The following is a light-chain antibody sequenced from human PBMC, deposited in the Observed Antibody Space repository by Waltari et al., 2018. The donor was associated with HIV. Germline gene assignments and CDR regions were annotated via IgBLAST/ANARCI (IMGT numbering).Light chain of an antibody. CDR1: KLGDKY. J-gene: IGLJ2*01. V-gene: IGLV3-1*01. CDR3: QAWDSIHVV. Sequence: SYELTQPPSVSVSPGQTASITCSGDKLGDKYACWYQQKPGQSPVLFIYQVSKRPSGIPEGFSGSNSVKTATLTLSGTQAMDEADYYGQAWDSIHVVFGGGTKLTVL. CDR2: QVS.